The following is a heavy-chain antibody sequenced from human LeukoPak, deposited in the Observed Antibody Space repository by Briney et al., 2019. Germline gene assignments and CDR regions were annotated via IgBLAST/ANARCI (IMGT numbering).Heavy chain of an antibody. CDR2: IYPGDSDT. J-gene: IGHJ4*02. Sequence: GESLKISCKGSGYSFTSYWIGWVRQMPGKGLEWMGIIYPGDSDTRYSPSFQGQVTISADKSISTAYLQWSSLKASDTAMYYYARYTYYYGSGKKLPDYWGQGTLVTVSS. CDR1: GYSFTSYW. V-gene: IGHV5-51*01. CDR3: ARYTYYYGSGKKLPDY. D-gene: IGHD3-10*01.